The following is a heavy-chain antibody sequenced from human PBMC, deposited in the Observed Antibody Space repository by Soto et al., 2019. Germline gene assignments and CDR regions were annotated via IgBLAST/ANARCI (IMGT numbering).Heavy chain of an antibody. CDR1: GGSFSGYY. CDR3: AKARYSYGPIDAFDI. V-gene: IGHV4-34*01. Sequence: QVQLQQWGAGLLKPSETLSLTCAVYGGSFSGYYWSWIRQPPGKGLEWIGEINHSGSTNYNPSLKSRATISVDTSNNQFSLKLSSVTAADTAVYYCAKARYSYGPIDAFDIWGQGTMVTVSS. D-gene: IGHD5-18*01. CDR2: INHSGST. J-gene: IGHJ3*02.